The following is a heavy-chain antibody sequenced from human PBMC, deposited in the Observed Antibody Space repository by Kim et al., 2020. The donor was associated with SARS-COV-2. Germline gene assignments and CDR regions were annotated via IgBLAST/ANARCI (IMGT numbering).Heavy chain of an antibody. CDR3: ARAPYSSGWYGRGLGDY. CDR1: GYSFTSYW. D-gene: IGHD6-19*01. CDR2: IYPGDSDT. J-gene: IGHJ4*02. V-gene: IGHV5-51*01. Sequence: GESLKISCKGSGYSFTSYWIGWVRQMPGKGLEWMGIIYPGDSDTRYSPSFQGQVTISADKSISTAYLQWSSLKASDTAMYYCARAPYSSGWYGRGLGDYWGQGTLVTVSS.